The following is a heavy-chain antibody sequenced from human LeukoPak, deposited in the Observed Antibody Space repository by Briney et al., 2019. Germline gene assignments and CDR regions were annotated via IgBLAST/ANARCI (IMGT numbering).Heavy chain of an antibody. V-gene: IGHV5-51*01. Sequence: GESLKISCKVSGYSFTSYCIGWVRQMPGKGLEWMGIIYPGDSGPTYSPSFQGQVTISVDKSINTAYLQWSSLRASDTAMYYCGMSGDRVPLQDDVFDVWGQGTMVTVST. CDR2: IYPGDSGP. D-gene: IGHD1-26*01. CDR1: GYSFTSYC. CDR3: GMSGDRVPLQDDVFDV. J-gene: IGHJ3*01.